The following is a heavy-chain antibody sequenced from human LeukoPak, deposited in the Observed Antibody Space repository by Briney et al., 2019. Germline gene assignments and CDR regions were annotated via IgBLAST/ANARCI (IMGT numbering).Heavy chain of an antibody. V-gene: IGHV3-23*01. CDR3: AKGGSGSYLYYFDY. CDR1: GFTFSSYG. Sequence: ALRLSCAASGFTFSSYGMSWVRQAPGKGLEWVSAISGSGGSTYYADSVKGRFTISRDNSKNTLYLQMNSLRAEDTAVYYCAKGGSGSYLYYFDYWGQGTLVTVSS. CDR2: ISGSGGST. D-gene: IGHD3-10*01. J-gene: IGHJ4*02.